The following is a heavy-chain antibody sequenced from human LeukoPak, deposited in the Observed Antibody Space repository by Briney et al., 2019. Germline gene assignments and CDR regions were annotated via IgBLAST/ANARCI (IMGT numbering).Heavy chain of an antibody. CDR1: GYTFISHY. Sequence: ASVKVSCKASGYTFISHYMHWVRQAPGQGLEWMGIINPSGGSTSNAQKFQGRVSMTRDTSTSTVYMELSSLRSEDTAMYYCAKASPNVRDFDYWGQGTLGTVSS. J-gene: IGHJ4*02. CDR3: AKASPNVRDFDY. V-gene: IGHV1-46*01. CDR2: INPSGGST.